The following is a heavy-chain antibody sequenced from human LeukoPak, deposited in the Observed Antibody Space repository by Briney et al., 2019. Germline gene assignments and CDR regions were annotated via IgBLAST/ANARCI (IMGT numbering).Heavy chain of an antibody. CDR3: GTNRPEDTSEEYYFGY. CDR1: GYTFTSYG. D-gene: IGHD1-14*01. Sequence: ASVKVSCKASGYTFTSYGISWVRQAPGQGLEWMGGIIPIFGTANYAQKFQGRVTITADKSTSTAYMELSSLRSEDTAVYYCGTNRPEDTSEEYYFGYWGQGTLVTVSS. CDR2: IIPIFGTA. J-gene: IGHJ4*02. V-gene: IGHV1-69*06.